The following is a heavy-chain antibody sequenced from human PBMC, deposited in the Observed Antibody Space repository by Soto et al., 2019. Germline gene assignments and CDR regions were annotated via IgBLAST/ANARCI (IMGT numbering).Heavy chain of an antibody. CDR1: CYTFTSYG. Sequence: GASVKVSCKASCYTFTSYGISWVRQAPGRGLEWMGWISAYNGNTNYAQKLQGRVTMTTDTSTSTAYMELRSPRSDDTAVYYCARDTSVNTRVSWFDPRGQGTLVAVSS. CDR3: ARDTSVNTRVSWFDP. V-gene: IGHV1-18*01. D-gene: IGHD4-17*01. J-gene: IGHJ5*02. CDR2: ISAYNGNT.